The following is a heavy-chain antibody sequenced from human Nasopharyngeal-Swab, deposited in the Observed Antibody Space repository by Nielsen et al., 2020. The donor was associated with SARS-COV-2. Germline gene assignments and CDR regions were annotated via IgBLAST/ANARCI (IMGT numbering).Heavy chain of an antibody. CDR2: INPNSGDT. V-gene: IGHV1-2*02. CDR3: ARDSSGWFDY. D-gene: IGHD6-19*01. J-gene: IGHJ4*02. Sequence: ASVKVSCKASGYTFTGYYMHWVRQAPGQGLEWMGWINPNSGDTNYAQKLQGRVTMTTDTSTSTAYMELRSLRSDDTAVYYCARDSSGWFDYWGQGTLVTVSS. CDR1: GYTFTGYY.